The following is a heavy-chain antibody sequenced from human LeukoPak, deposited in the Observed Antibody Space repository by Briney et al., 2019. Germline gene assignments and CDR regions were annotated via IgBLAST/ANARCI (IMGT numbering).Heavy chain of an antibody. J-gene: IGHJ6*03. D-gene: IGHD1-1*01. CDR1: GGSISSYY. Sequence: SETLSLTCTVSGGSISSYYWSWIRQPPGKGLEWIGYIYYSGSTNYNPSLNSRGTISVDTSKNQFSLKLSSVTAADTAVYYCARHGGTTGYYYYYMDVWGKGTTVTVSS. CDR3: ARHGGTTGYYYYYMDV. V-gene: IGHV4-59*08. CDR2: IYYSGST.